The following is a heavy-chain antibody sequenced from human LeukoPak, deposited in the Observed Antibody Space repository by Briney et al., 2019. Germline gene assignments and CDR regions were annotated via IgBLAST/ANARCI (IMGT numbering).Heavy chain of an antibody. CDR3: ARRSFVFFDY. D-gene: IGHD6-13*01. Sequence: SETVSLTCIVSGYSISSGYYWGWIRQPPGKGLEWIGEINHSGSTNYNPSLKSRVTISVDTSKNQFSLKLSSVTAADTAVYYCARRSFVFFDYWGQGTLVTVPS. V-gene: IGHV4-38-2*02. J-gene: IGHJ4*02. CDR2: INHSGST. CDR1: GYSISSGYY.